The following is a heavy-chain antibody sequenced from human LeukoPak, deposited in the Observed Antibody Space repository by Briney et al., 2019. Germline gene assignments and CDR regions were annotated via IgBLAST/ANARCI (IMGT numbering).Heavy chain of an antibody. D-gene: IGHD3-16*01. J-gene: IGHJ5*02. V-gene: IGHV1-2*02. CDR3: ASGYWGSPNGMDWFDP. Sequence: GASVKVSCKASGYTFTGYYMHWVRQAPGQGLEWMGWINPNSGGTNYAQKFQGRVTMTRDTSISTAYMELSRLRSDDTAVYYCASGYWGSPNGMDWFDPWGQGTLVTVSS. CDR1: GYTFTGYY. CDR2: INPNSGGT.